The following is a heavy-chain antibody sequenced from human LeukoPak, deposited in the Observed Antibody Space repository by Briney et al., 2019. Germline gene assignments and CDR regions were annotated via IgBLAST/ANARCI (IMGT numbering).Heavy chain of an antibody. CDR3: ARDSRYGAYYGMDV. D-gene: IGHD3-10*01. Sequence: GSLRLSCAASEFDFSFYWMTWVRQAPGKGLEWVANIKQDGSEKYYVDSVKGRFTISRDNAKNSLYLQMNSLRAEDTAVYYCARDSRYGAYYGMDVWGQGTTVTVSS. J-gene: IGHJ6*02. CDR1: EFDFSFYW. CDR2: IKQDGSEK. V-gene: IGHV3-7*03.